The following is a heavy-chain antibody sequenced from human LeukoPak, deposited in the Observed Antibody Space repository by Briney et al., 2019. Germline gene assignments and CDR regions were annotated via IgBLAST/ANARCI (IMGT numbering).Heavy chain of an antibody. CDR3: ARAKSGYDFSYYYYYYMDV. D-gene: IGHD5-12*01. V-gene: IGHV3-66*01. J-gene: IGHJ6*03. CDR1: GFTVSSNY. Sequence: PGGSLRLSCAASGFTVSSNYMSWVRQAPGKGLEWVSVIYSGGSTYYADSVKGRFTISRDNSKNTLYLQMNSLRAEDTAVYYCARAKSGYDFSYYYYYYMDVWGKGATVTISS. CDR2: IYSGGST.